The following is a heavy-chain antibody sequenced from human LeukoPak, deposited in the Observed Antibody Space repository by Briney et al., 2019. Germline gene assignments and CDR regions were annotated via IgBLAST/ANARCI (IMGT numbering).Heavy chain of an antibody. CDR1: GGSISSYY. J-gene: IGHJ5*02. D-gene: IGHD4-17*01. CDR2: IYTSGST. Sequence: SETLSLTCTVSGGSISSYYWSWFRQPAGKGLEWIGRIYTSGSTNYNPSLKSRVTMSVDTSKNQFSLKLSSVTAADTAVYYCARGLPKIDSGDYGGTWFDPWGQGTLVTVSS. CDR3: ARGLPKIDSGDYGGTWFDP. V-gene: IGHV4-4*07.